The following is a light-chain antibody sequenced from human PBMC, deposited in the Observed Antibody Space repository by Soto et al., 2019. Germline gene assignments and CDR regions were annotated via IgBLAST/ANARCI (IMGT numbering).Light chain of an antibody. CDR1: QSISSY. Sequence: EIVLPQSPAPLSLSPGERATLSCRASQSISSYLAWYQQKPGQAPRLLIYDASNRATGIPARFSGSGSGTDSALTISSLEPEDFALYYCQQRSNWPRGYTFGQGTKLEIK. V-gene: IGKV3-11*01. J-gene: IGKJ2*01. CDR3: QQRSNWPRGYT. CDR2: DAS.